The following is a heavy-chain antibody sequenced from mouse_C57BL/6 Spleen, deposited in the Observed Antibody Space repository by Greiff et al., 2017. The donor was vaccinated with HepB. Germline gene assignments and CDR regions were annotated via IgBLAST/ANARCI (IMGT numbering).Heavy chain of an antibody. CDR3: ARIMKIVATYFDC. CDR1: GYTFTSYW. D-gene: IGHD1-1*01. V-gene: IGHV1S81*02. J-gene: IGHJ2*01. Sequence: VQLQQSGAELVKAGASVKLSCKASGYTFTSYWMHWVKQRLGQGLEWFAETNPTNGRTYYNEKFKSKATLTVDKSSSTAYMLLSGPTFEDSAVYYCARIMKIVATYFDCWGGGIALTVSS. CDR2: TNPTNGRT.